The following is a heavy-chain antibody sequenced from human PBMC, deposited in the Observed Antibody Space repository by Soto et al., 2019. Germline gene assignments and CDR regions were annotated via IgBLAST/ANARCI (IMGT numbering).Heavy chain of an antibody. V-gene: IGHV3-11*01. D-gene: IGHD3-16*01. J-gene: IGHJ5*02. CDR2: ITNSGRTI. CDR3: ARDQSGGVGWFDP. Sequence: QVQLVESVGGLVKPGGSLRLSCAPSGFTFSDYYISWIRQAPGKGLEWVSYITNSGRTIYYTDSVNGRFTISSAHAKNSVYLQMNSLRTEDTAVYYCARDQSGGVGWFDPWGRGNLVTVSS. CDR1: GFTFSDYY.